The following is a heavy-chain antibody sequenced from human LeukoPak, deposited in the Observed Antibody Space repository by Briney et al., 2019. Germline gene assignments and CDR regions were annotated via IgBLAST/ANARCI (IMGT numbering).Heavy chain of an antibody. V-gene: IGHV4-34*01. CDR2: INHSVST. CDR3: ALSGGYCSSTSCSQFDY. CDR1: GASFSGYY. D-gene: IGHD2-2*01. Sequence: PSETLSLTCPLYGASFSGYYWSWIRQPPGKGLEWIGEINHSVSTNYNPSLKSRVTISVDTSTNQFSLKLSSVTAADTAVYYCALSGGYCSSTSCSQFDYWGQGTLVTVSS. J-gene: IGHJ4*02.